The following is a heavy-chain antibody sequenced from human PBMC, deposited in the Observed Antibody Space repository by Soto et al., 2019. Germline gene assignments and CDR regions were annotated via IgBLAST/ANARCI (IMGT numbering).Heavy chain of an antibody. J-gene: IGHJ6*02. CDR2: ISGSGGST. CDR1: GFTFSSYA. D-gene: IGHD2-2*01. CDR3: TKEGGNVVVPAAIGRGYYYYGMDV. V-gene: IGHV3-23*01. Sequence: EVQLLESGGGLVQPGGSLRLSCAASGFTFSSYAMSWVRQAPGKGLEWVSAISGSGGSTYYADSVKGRFTISRDNSKNTLHLQMNSLRAEDTAVYYCTKEGGNVVVPAAIGRGYYYYGMDVWGQGTTVTVSS.